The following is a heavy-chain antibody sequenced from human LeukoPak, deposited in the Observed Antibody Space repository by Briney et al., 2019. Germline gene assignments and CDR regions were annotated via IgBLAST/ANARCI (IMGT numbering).Heavy chain of an antibody. CDR3: ARHISQSPYSAVDR. V-gene: IGHV4-39*01. Sequence: SETLSLTCTVSGGSISSSPYYWGWIRQPPGKGLEWIGRIFYSGSSGSTYYNPSLKSRVTISVDTSKNEFSLRLSSVTAADTAVYYCARHISQSPYSAVDRWGQGTLVTVSS. J-gene: IGHJ4*02. D-gene: IGHD5-18*01. CDR2: IFYSGSSGST. CDR1: GGSISSSPYY.